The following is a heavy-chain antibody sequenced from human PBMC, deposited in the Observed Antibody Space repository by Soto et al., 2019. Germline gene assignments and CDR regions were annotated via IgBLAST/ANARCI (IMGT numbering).Heavy chain of an antibody. V-gene: IGHV1-18*01. CDR1: GYTFTRSG. D-gene: IGHD5-12*01. Sequence: QVQLVQSGAEVKKPGASVKVSCKASGYTFTRSGISCARQAPGQRPEWMGWISSYNGETNYAQTFQGRVTMTTDTSTSTAYMELRSLISDDTAVYYCAREGVAPYYYYGMDVWGQGTPVTVSS. CDR3: AREGVAPYYYYGMDV. CDR2: ISSYNGET. J-gene: IGHJ6*02.